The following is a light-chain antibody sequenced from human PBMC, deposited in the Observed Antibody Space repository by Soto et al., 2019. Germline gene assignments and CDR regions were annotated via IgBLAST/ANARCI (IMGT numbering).Light chain of an antibody. Sequence: EIVLTQSPATLSLSPGERAALSCRASQGVGRFLAWYQQKPGHAPRLLIYDASNRATGIPARFSGSGSVTDFTLAIDNLEPDDFAVYYCQQRGGWPLTFGGGTKVEIK. V-gene: IGKV3-11*01. CDR1: QGVGRF. CDR2: DAS. CDR3: QQRGGWPLT. J-gene: IGKJ4*01.